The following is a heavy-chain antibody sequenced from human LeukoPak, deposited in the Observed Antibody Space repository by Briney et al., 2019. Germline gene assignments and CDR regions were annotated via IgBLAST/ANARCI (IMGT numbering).Heavy chain of an antibody. V-gene: IGHV3-53*01. J-gene: IGHJ3*02. Sequence: GGSLRLSCAASGFTVSSNYMSWVRQAPGKGLEWVSEIYSDGSTYYEASVKGRFSISRANSKNTVYLQMNSLTAEDTAVYYCARELREHGVFDIWGQGTMVTVSS. CDR1: GFTVSSNY. D-gene: IGHD1-26*01. CDR2: IYSDGST. CDR3: ARELREHGVFDI.